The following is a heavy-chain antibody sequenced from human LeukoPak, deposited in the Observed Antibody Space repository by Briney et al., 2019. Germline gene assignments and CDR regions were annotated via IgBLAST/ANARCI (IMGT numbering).Heavy chain of an antibody. D-gene: IGHD3-10*01. CDR3: AREAAVGRHLDY. J-gene: IGHJ4*02. CDR1: GYTFTGYY. CDR2: INPNSGGT. V-gene: IGHV1-2*02. Sequence: AAVKVSCKASGYTFTGYYMHWVRQPPGQELEWMGWINPNSGGTNYAQKFQGRVTMTRDTSISTAYMELSRLRSDDTAVYSCAREAAVGRHLDYWGQGTLATVSS.